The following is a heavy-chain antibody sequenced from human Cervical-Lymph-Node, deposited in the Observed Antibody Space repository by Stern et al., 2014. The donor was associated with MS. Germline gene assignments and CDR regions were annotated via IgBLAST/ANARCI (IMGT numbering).Heavy chain of an antibody. Sequence: QVQLVQSGAEVKKPGSSVKVSCKASGGTLNNYAVSWVRQAPGQGLEWIGKIIPFLGIANYAHKFQDRVTLTAAATTSYMEVSSLRSDDTAVYYCARSPDLYDSSGYYFDWGQGTLVTVSS. CDR1: GGTLNNYA. CDR2: IIPFLGIA. V-gene: IGHV1-69*09. CDR3: ARSPDLYDSSGYYFD. J-gene: IGHJ4*02. D-gene: IGHD3-22*01.